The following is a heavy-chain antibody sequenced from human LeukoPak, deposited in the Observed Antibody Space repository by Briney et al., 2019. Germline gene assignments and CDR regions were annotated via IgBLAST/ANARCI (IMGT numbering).Heavy chain of an antibody. V-gene: IGHV1-24*01. J-gene: IGHJ3*02. Sequence: GASVKVSCKVSGYTLTELSMHWVRQAPGKGLEWMGGFDPEDGETIYAQKFRGRVTMTEDTSTDTAYMELSSLRSEDTAVYYCAVLMGYCSSTSCLYDAFDIWGQGTMVTVSS. CDR3: AVLMGYCSSTSCLYDAFDI. CDR1: GYTLTELS. CDR2: FDPEDGET. D-gene: IGHD2-2*01.